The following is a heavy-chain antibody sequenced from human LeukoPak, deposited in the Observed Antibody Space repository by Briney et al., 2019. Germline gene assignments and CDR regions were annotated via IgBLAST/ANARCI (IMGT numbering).Heavy chain of an antibody. D-gene: IGHD3-22*01. J-gene: IGHJ4*02. CDR1: GGSVSSGNYY. CDR3: ARLDYYHFDY. Sequence: SETLSLTCIVSGGSVSSGNYYWSWIRQPPGKGLEWIGYISYSGSTKYNPSLMSRVTISVDTSKNQFSLKLSSATAADTAVYYCARLDYYHFDYWGQGTVVTVSS. CDR2: ISYSGST. V-gene: IGHV4-61*01.